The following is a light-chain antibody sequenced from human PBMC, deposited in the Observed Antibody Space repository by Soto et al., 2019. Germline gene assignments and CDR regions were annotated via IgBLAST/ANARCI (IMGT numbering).Light chain of an antibody. J-gene: IGLJ2*01. CDR2: EVS. Sequence: QSVLTQPPSASGSPGQSVTISCTGTSSDVGGYNYVSWYQQHPGKAPKLMIYEVSKRPSGVPDRFSGSKSGNTAPLTVSGLQAEDEADYYCSSYAGSNNVVVFGGGTKLTVL. CDR1: SSDVGGYNY. CDR3: SSYAGSNNVVV. V-gene: IGLV2-8*01.